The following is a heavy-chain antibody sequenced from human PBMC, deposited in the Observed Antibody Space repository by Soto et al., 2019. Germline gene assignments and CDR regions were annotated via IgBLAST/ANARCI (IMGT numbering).Heavy chain of an antibody. D-gene: IGHD2-8*01. J-gene: IGHJ6*03. Sequence: QVQLQQWGAGLLKPSETLSLTCAVSPGSFSGYSWNWIRQPPGKGLEWLGEINLSGSTNYNPSLKTRVTISVDTSKNQFSLRLSSVTAADTAVYYCARGFPVYSYYSYIDVWCKGTTVTISS. CDR1: PGSFSGYS. CDR3: ARGFPVYSYYSYIDV. CDR2: INLSGST. V-gene: IGHV4-34*01.